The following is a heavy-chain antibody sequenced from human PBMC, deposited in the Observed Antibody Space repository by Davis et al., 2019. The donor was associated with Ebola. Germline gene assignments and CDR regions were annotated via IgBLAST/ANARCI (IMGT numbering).Heavy chain of an antibody. D-gene: IGHD1-26*01. Sequence: PAGSLTLSCAASGFTFSSYSMNWVRQAPGKGLERVSVIYSGGSTYYADSVKGRFTISRDNAKNTLYLQMNSLRAEDTAVYYCAKTRSYDAFDIWGQGTMVTVSS. CDR3: AKTRSYDAFDI. CDR2: IYSGGST. V-gene: IGHV3-66*01. CDR1: GFTFSSYS. J-gene: IGHJ3*02.